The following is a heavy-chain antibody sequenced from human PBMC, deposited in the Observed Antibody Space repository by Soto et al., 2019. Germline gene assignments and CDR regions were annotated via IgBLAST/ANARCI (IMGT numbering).Heavy chain of an antibody. CDR1: CVSSSTHTTD. V-gene: IGHV4-39*01. CDR2: AYYTGST. Sequence: QLQLQDSGPGLLRPSETMSLTCSVSCVSSSTHTTDVGWIRQPPGTGLKWIGNAYYTGSTYYNPSRKRRVTISVVTSQIRLSLKLKSVAEADKAVYYCANILANDGFDIWGQGTLVIVSS. CDR3: ANILANDGFDI. J-gene: IGHJ3*02.